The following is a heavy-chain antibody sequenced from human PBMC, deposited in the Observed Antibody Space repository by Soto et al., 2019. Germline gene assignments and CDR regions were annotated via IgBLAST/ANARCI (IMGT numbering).Heavy chain of an antibody. CDR3: AREDYDILTGYPYYYGMDV. D-gene: IGHD3-9*01. J-gene: IGHJ6*02. V-gene: IGHV4-34*01. CDR2: RNHSGST. Sequence: SETLSLTCAVYGGSFSGYYWSWIRPPPGKGLEWIGERNHSGSTNYNPSLTSRVTISVDTSKNQFSLKLSSVAAADTAVYYCAREDYDILTGYPYYYGMDVWGQGTTVTVSS. CDR1: GGSFSGYY.